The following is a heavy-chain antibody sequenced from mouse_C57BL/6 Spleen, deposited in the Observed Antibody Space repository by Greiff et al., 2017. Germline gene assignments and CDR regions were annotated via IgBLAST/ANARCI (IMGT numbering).Heavy chain of an antibody. Sequence: VQLQQPGAELVRPGSSVKLSCKASGYTFTSYWMHWVKQRPIQGLEWIGNIDPSDSATHYNQKFKDKATLTVDKSSSTAYMQLSSLTSEDSAVYYCARGSGTTVVAPSDYWGQGTTLTVSS. D-gene: IGHD1-1*01. CDR1: GYTFTSYW. V-gene: IGHV1-52*01. CDR3: ARGSGTTVVAPSDY. CDR2: IDPSDSAT. J-gene: IGHJ2*01.